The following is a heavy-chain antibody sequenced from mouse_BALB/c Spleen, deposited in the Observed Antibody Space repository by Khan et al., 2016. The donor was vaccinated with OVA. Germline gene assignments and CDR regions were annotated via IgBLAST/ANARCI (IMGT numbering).Heavy chain of an antibody. CDR3: ARDQLGSYFDY. J-gene: IGHJ2*01. D-gene: IGHD4-1*02. CDR1: GFTFTDYY. V-gene: IGHV7-3*02. CDR2: IANKADGYRT. Sequence: EVKVVESGGGLVQPGGSLRLSCVISGFTFTDYYMTWVRQPPGEALEWLGFIANKADGYRTEYSASVKVRFNISRDTSQNILYLQMTTLRAEDSATYYCARDQLGSYFDYWGQGTTLTVSS.